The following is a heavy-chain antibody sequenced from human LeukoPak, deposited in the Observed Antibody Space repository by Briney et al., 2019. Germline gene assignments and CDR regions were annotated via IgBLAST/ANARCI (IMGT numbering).Heavy chain of an antibody. CDR2: INPSGGST. V-gene: IGHV1-46*01. CDR3: ARDRRWGFSGDELDY. J-gene: IGHJ4*02. Sequence: ASVTVSCKASGYTFTSYYMDWVRQAPGQGLEWMGIINPSGGSTSYAQKFQGRVTMTRDTSTSTVYMELSSLRSEDTAVYYCARDRRWGFSGDELDYWGQGTLVTVSS. CDR1: GYTFTSYY. D-gene: IGHD5-12*01.